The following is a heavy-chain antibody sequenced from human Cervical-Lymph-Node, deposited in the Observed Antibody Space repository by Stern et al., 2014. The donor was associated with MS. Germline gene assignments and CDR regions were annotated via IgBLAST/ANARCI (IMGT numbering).Heavy chain of an antibody. CDR1: GFTFSTYA. CDR3: ARGGRGVGLEY. J-gene: IGHJ4*02. Sequence: QVQLVQSGGGVVQPGRSLSLSCVASGFTFSTYAMHWVRQAPGKGLEWVAFVSHDGTQRNSTDSVKARFTISRDNSKNTLYLHMNSLRDEDTAVYFCARGGRGVGLEYWGQGALVTVSS. D-gene: IGHD3-10*01. V-gene: IGHV3-30-3*01. CDR2: VSHDGTQR.